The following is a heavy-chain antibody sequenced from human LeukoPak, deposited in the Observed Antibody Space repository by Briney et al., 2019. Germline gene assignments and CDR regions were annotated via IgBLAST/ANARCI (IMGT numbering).Heavy chain of an antibody. CDR1: GYTLTGYY. V-gene: IGHV1-2*02. Sequence: ASVKLSCKASGYTLTGYYMHWVRQAPEQDLEWMGWINPNSGDTNYAQKFRGRVTMTSDTSISTAYMELSRLTSDDTAVYYCARGAYSYWGSRVAYWGQGTLVIVS. J-gene: IGHJ4*02. D-gene: IGHD7-27*01. CDR3: ARGAYSYWGSRVAY. CDR2: INPNSGDT.